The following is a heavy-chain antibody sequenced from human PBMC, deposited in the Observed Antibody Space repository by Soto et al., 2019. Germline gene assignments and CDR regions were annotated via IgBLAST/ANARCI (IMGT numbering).Heavy chain of an antibody. J-gene: IGHJ6*02. CDR3: ATGGDIVVVPAAIRWSYYYYGMDV. CDR2: ISSSSSYI. Sequence: EVQLVESGGGLVKPGGSLRLSCAASGFTFSSYSMNWVRQAPGKGLEWVSSISSSSSYIYYADSVKGRFTISRDNAKNSLYLQMNSLRAEDTAVYYCATGGDIVVVPAAIRWSYYYYGMDVWGQGTTVTVSS. V-gene: IGHV3-21*01. CDR1: GFTFSSYS. D-gene: IGHD2-2*02.